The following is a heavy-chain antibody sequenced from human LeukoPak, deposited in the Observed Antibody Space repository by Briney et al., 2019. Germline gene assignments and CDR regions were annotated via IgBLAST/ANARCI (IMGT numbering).Heavy chain of an antibody. CDR3: ARVPRGTSSYYFDY. D-gene: IGHD6-6*01. V-gene: IGHV3-53*01. J-gene: IGHJ4*02. Sequence: PGGSLRLSCAASGFTVSSNYMSWVRQAPGKGLEWVSVIYSGGSTYYADSVKGRFTISRDSSKNTLYLQMNSLRAEDTAVYHCARVPRGTSSYYFDYWCQGTLVTVSS. CDR2: IYSGGST. CDR1: GFTVSSNY.